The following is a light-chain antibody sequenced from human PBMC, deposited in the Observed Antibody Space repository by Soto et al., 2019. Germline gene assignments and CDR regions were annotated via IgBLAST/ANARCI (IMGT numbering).Light chain of an antibody. V-gene: IGKV1-33*01. CDR1: QDINKY. Sequence: DIQMTQSPSSLSASVGDRVTITCQASQDINKYLNWYQQKPGKAPSLLIYDASYLETGVPSRFSGSGSGTDFTLLISNLQPEDIGTYYCQHYGNLPLTFGGGTKVEI. CDR2: DAS. J-gene: IGKJ4*01. CDR3: QHYGNLPLT.